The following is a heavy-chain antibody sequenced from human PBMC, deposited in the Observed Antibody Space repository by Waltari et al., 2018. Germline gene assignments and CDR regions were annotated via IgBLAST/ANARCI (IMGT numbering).Heavy chain of an antibody. CDR3: ARGIQLWGRGSWYFDD. CDR2: VSTNTGTP. V-gene: IGHV7-4-1*02. J-gene: IGHJ4*02. CDR1: GYISTTSA. D-gene: IGHD5-18*01. Sequence: QVQLVQSGSEMQQPGASVKGSCKASGYISTTSAINWVRQAPGQGLEWMGWVSTNTGTPTFAQGFTGRFVFSLDTSVSTAYLQISSLKAEDTAVYYCARGIQLWGRGSWYFDDWGQGTLVTVSS.